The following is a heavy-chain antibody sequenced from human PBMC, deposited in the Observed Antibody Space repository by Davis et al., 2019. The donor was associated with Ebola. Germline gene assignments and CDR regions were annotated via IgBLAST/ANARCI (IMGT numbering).Heavy chain of an antibody. CDR2: ISGNGLST. Sequence: GESLKISCAASAFTFSNYAMNWVRQAPGKGLEWVSAISGNGLSTDYADSVKGRFTISRDNSKNTLYLQMNSLRAEDTAVYYCARGYSSGWVFDYWGQGTLVTVSS. J-gene: IGHJ4*02. D-gene: IGHD6-19*01. V-gene: IGHV3-23*01. CDR3: ARGYSSGWVFDY. CDR1: AFTFSNYA.